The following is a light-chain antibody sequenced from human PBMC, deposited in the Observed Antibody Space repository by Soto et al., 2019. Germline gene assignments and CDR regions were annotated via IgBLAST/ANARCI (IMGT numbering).Light chain of an antibody. CDR1: QGISNY. J-gene: IGKJ3*01. V-gene: IGKV1-27*01. Sequence: DIQMTQSPSSLSASVGDRVTITCRASQGISNYLAWYQQKPGKVPKLLIYAASTLQSGVPSRFSGSRSGTDFTLTISSLQTEDLATYYCKKYNSALFTFGPGTKVDIK. CDR3: KKYNSALFT. CDR2: AAS.